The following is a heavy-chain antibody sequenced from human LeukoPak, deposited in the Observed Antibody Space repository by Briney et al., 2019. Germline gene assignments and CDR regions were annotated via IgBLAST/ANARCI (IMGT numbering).Heavy chain of an antibody. J-gene: IGHJ4*02. CDR2: VSYDGNNK. V-gene: IGHV3-30-3*01. D-gene: IGHD2-21*02. Sequence: GGSLRLSCVASRFIFNSYAMHWVRQAPGKGLEWVAVVSYDGNNKYYADSVKGRFTISRDNFKDTVYLQMNGLKSEDTAVYYCARDQADCGGDCYLYYFDYWDQGTPVTVSP. CDR1: RFIFNSYA. CDR3: ARDQADCGGDCYLYYFDY.